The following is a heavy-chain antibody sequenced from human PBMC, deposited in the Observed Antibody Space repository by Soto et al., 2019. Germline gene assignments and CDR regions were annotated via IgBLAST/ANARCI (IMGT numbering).Heavy chain of an antibody. Sequence: QVQLQESGAGLVKPSQTLSLTCTVSGGSISSGAYYWSWIRQHPGKGLEWIGYIYYSGSTYYNPSLKSRVTISVDTSKNQFSLKLSSVTAADTAVYYCARSGSYPYWYFDLWGSGTLVTVSS. CDR2: IYYSGST. CDR3: ARSGSYPYWYFDL. D-gene: IGHD1-26*01. CDR1: GGSISSGAYY. J-gene: IGHJ2*01. V-gene: IGHV4-31*03.